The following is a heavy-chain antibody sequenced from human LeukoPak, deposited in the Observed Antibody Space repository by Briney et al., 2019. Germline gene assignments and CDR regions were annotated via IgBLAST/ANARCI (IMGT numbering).Heavy chain of an antibody. CDR1: GFTVSNYA. Sequence: GGSLRLSCAASGFTVSNYAMNWVRQAPGKGLEWVSTISGVGDSTYYAESVKGRFTMSRDNSKNTVYLQMNSLRVEDTAIYYCPKMSDIRSGVSSEYYLMDVWGKGTTVTVSS. V-gene: IGHV3-23*01. D-gene: IGHD2-15*01. CDR2: ISGVGDST. CDR3: PKMSDIRSGVSSEYYLMDV. J-gene: IGHJ6*03.